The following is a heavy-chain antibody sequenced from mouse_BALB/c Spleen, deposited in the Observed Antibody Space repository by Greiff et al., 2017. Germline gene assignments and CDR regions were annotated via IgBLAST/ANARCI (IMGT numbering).Heavy chain of an antibody. V-gene: IGHV5-9-4*01. CDR1: GFTFSSYA. CDR3: ARDRRFPFAY. CDR2: ISSGGSYT. J-gene: IGHJ3*01. Sequence: EVMLVESGGGLVKPGGSLKLSCAASGFTFSSYAMSWVRQSPEKRLEWVAEISSGGSYTYYPDTVTGRFTISRDNAKNTLYLEMSSLRSEDTAMYYCARDRRFPFAYWGQGTLVTVSA.